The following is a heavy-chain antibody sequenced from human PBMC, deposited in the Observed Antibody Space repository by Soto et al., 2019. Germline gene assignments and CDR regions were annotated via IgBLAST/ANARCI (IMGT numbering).Heavy chain of an antibody. V-gene: IGHV1-18*01. J-gene: IGHJ4*02. CDR2: ISGDNGNT. CDR3: ATGLLGYCSGGSCYSDS. CDR1: AYTFTNYA. D-gene: IGHD2-15*01. Sequence: QVQLVQSGAEVKKPGASVRVSCQTSAYTFTNYAVSWVRQAPGQGLEWMGWISGDNGNTIYAQKFQGRVTMTTDTATREAYMELRSLRSDDTAVYYCATGLLGYCSGGSCYSDSWGQGTLVTVYS.